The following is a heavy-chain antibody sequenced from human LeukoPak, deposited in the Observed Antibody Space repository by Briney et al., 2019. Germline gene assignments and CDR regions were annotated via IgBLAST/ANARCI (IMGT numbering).Heavy chain of an antibody. V-gene: IGHV3-23*01. Sequence: SGGSLRLSCAASGFTFSSYAMSWVRQAPGKGLEWASAISGSGGSTYYADSVKGRFTISRDNSKNTLYLQMNSLRAEDTAVYYCAKVRLGCIDYWGQGTLVTVSS. J-gene: IGHJ4*02. CDR3: AKVRLGCIDY. CDR1: GFTFSSYA. CDR2: ISGSGGST. D-gene: IGHD3-10*01.